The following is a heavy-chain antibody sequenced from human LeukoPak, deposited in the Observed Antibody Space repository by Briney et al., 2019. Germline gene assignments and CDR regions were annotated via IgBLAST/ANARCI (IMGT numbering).Heavy chain of an antibody. V-gene: IGHV1-2*02. Sequence: ASVKVSCKASGYTFTGYYMHWVRQAPGQGLEWMGWINPNSGGTNYAQKFQGRVTMTRDTSISTAYMELSRLRSDDTAVYYCARCHGYSSSCRGDYWGQGTLVTVSS. CDR3: ARCHGYSSSCRGDY. J-gene: IGHJ4*02. CDR1: GYTFTGYY. CDR2: INPNSGGT. D-gene: IGHD6-13*01.